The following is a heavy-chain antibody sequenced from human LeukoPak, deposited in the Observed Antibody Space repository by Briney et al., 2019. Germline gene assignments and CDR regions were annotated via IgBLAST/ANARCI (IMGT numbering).Heavy chain of an antibody. J-gene: IGHJ4*02. CDR1: GYTFTSYA. D-gene: IGHD3-22*01. CDR2: INAGNGNT. CDR3: ARDRVGWAYYYDSSGYYSRFDY. Sequence: GASVKVSCKASGYTFTSYAMHWVRQAPGQRLEWMGWINAGNGNTKYSQEFQGRVTITRDTSASTAYMELRSLRSDDTAVYYCARDRVGWAYYYDSSGYYSRFDYWGQGTLVTVSS. V-gene: IGHV1-3*01.